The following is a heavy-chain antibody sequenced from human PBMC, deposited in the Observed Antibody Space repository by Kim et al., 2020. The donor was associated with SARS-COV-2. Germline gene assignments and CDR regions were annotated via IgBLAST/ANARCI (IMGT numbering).Heavy chain of an antibody. CDR2: IYHSGST. J-gene: IGHJ6*02. Sequence: SETLSLTCAVSGGSISSSNWWSWVRQPPGEGLEWIGEIYHSGSTNYNPSLKSRVTISVDKSKNQFSLKLSSVTAADTAVYYGARYLGRGGYYGMDVWGQGTTVTVSS. CDR1: GGSISSSNW. D-gene: IGHD3-10*01. V-gene: IGHV4-4*02. CDR3: ARYLGRGGYYGMDV.